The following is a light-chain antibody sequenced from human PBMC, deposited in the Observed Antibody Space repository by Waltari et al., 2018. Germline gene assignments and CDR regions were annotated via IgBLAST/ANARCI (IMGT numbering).Light chain of an antibody. CDR1: SSDVGSYNL. V-gene: IGLV2-23*01. Sequence: QSALTQPASVSGSPGQSITISCTGTSSDVGSYNLVSWYKQHPGKAPKLMIYEDTKRPSGVSNRFSGSKSGNTASLTISWLQAEDEADYYCCSYAGSSIWVFGGGTELTVL. CDR3: CSYAGSSIWV. J-gene: IGLJ3*02. CDR2: EDT.